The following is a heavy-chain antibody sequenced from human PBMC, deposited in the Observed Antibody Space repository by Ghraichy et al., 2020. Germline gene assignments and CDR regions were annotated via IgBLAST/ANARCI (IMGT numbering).Heavy chain of an antibody. V-gene: IGHV3-21*01. J-gene: IGHJ6*02. CDR3: ARGGFGQEVYYYGMDV. Sequence: GGSLRLSCAASGFTFSSYSMNWVRQAPGKGLEWVSSISSSSSYIYYADSVKGRFTISRDNAKNSLYLQMNSLRAEDTAVYYCARGGFGQEVYYYGMDVWGQGTTVTVSS. CDR2: ISSSSSYI. CDR1: GFTFSSYS. D-gene: IGHD3-10*01.